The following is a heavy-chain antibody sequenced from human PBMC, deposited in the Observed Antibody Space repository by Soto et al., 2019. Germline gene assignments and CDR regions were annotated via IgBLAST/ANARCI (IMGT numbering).Heavy chain of an antibody. J-gene: IGHJ4*02. D-gene: IGHD4-17*01. Sequence: EVQLVESGGGLIQPGGSLRLSCAASGFTVSSNYMSWVRQAPGKGLEWVSVIYSGGSTYYADSVKGRFTISRDNSKNTQYLQLNSLRAEDTAVYYCARGLDYGDTWRPSYFDYWGQGTLVTVSS. V-gene: IGHV3-53*01. CDR1: GFTVSSNY. CDR2: IYSGGST. CDR3: ARGLDYGDTWRPSYFDY.